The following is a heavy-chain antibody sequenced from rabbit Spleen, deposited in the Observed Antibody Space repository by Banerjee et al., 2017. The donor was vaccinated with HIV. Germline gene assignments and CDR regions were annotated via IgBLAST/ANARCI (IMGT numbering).Heavy chain of an antibody. CDR3: VRESRWNHGYGGYAWDL. CDR2: ISDGASA. V-gene: IGHV1S17*01. D-gene: IGHD6-1*01. J-gene: IGHJ4*01. CDR1: RFSYSSNYY. Sequence: QEQLVESGGGLVKPGASLTLTCKASRFSYSSNYYMGWVRQAPGKGLEWIGYISDGASAHYASWVNGRFTISKTSTTVDLKMTSLTAADTAIYFCVRESRWNHGYGGYAWDLWGPGTLVTVS.